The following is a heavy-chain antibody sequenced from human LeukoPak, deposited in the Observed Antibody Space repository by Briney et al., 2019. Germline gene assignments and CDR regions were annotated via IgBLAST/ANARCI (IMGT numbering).Heavy chain of an antibody. J-gene: IGHJ4*02. CDR2: LYSDDSA. V-gene: IGHV3-66*02. CDR1: GFTVSINY. CDR3: ARDPWVGSTSLH. D-gene: IGHD1-26*01. Sequence: GGSLRLSFIASGFTVSINYMTWARQPPGKGLEWVSLLYSDDSAYYADSVKGRFTVSRDNSQKALYLQMDSLRTEDTAIYYCARDPWVGSTSLHWGQGIQVTVSS.